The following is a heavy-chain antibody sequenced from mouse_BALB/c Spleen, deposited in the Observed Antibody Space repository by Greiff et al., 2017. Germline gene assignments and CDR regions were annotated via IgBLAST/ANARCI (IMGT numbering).Heavy chain of an antibody. Sequence: EVQVVESGGGLVQPGGSLRLSCATSGFTFTDYYMSWVRQPPGKALEWLGFIRNKANGYTTEYSASVKGRFTISRDNSQSILYLQMNTLRAEDSATYYCAREGFAYWGQGTLVTVSA. CDR1: GFTFTDYY. J-gene: IGHJ3*01. CDR3: AREGFAY. CDR2: IRNKANGYTT. V-gene: IGHV7-3*02.